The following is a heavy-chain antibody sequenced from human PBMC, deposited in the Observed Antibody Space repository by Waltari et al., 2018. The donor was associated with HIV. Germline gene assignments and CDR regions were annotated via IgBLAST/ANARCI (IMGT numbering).Heavy chain of an antibody. D-gene: IGHD3-3*02. CDR1: GFTFSIHA. J-gene: IGHJ4*02. CDR2: ISGSGAST. CDR3: AKRYAIFYYFDY. V-gene: IGHV3-23*01. Sequence: VQLLESGGGLVQPGGSLRLSCAGSGFTFSIHAMSWVRQAPGKGLEWVSSISGSGASTYYADSVKGRFTISRDNSKNTLSLQMNSLRAEDTAVYYCAKRYAIFYYFDYWGQGTLVTVSS.